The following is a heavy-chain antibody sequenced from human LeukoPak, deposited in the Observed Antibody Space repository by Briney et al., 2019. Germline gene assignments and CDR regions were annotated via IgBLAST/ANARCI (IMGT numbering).Heavy chain of an antibody. J-gene: IGHJ4*02. CDR1: GFIFSTYD. Sequence: GGSLRLSCAASGFIFSTYDMHWVRQATGKGLEWVSAIGTGGDTYYADSVKGRFTISRHNSKNTLYLQMNSLRAEDTAVYYCARNEWLGYFDYWGQGTLVTVSS. CDR2: IGTGGDT. CDR3: ARNEWLGYFDY. D-gene: IGHD5-12*01. V-gene: IGHV3-13*01.